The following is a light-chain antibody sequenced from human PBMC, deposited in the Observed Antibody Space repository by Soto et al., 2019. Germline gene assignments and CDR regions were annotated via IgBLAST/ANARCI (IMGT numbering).Light chain of an antibody. CDR2: IAS. V-gene: IGKV3-15*01. J-gene: IGKJ1*01. CDR3: QQYNNWPSWT. Sequence: EIVMTQSPAALSLSPGERVTLSCRASQSISFKLAWYQQKPGQAPRLLIYIASTRAAGIPARFSGIGSGTEFTLTISSLQSEDSAIYYCQQYNNWPSWTFGQGTKVDIK. CDR1: QSISFK.